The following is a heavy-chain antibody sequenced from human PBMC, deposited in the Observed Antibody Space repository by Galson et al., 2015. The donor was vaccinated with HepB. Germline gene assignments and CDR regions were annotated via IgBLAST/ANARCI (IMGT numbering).Heavy chain of an antibody. CDR1: GYTFTGYY. V-gene: IGHV1-2*02. CDR3: VRVGQQLVLGWFDP. J-gene: IGHJ5*02. Sequence: SVKVSCKASGYTFTGYYTHWVRQAPGQGLEWMGWINPNSGGTNYAQKFQGRVTMTRDTSINTAYMELSRLRSDDTAVFYCVRVGQQLVLGWFDPWGQGTLVTVSS. CDR2: INPNSGGT. D-gene: IGHD6-13*01.